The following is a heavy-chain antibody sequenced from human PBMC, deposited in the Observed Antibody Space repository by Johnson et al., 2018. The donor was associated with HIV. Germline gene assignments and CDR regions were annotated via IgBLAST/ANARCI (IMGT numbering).Heavy chain of an antibody. CDR1: GFTFSSYD. J-gene: IGHJ3*02. D-gene: IGHD6-13*01. CDR3: ARDKGIAAAATDDAFDS. V-gene: IGHV3-13*01. Sequence: MLLVESGGGLVQPGGSLRLSCAASGFTFSSYDMHWVRQATGKGLEWVSAIGTAGDTYYPGSVKGRFTISRDNSKNTLYLQMNTLRAEDTAVYYCARDKGIAAAATDDAFDSWGQGTMVTVSS. CDR2: IGTAGDT.